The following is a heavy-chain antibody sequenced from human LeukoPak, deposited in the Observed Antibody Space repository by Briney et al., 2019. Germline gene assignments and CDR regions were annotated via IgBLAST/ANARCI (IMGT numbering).Heavy chain of an antibody. CDR1: ELTSSTSW. CDR2: INQDGTEK. D-gene: IGHD6-25*01. V-gene: IGHV3-7*01. J-gene: IGHJ4*02. CDR3: ARDRRLRY. Sequence: PGGSLRLSCAASELTSSTSWMSWVRQAPGEGLEWVAKINQDGTEKAYVDSVKGRFTISRDNAKNSLYLQMNSLRAEDTAVYYCARDRRLRYWGQGTLVTVSS.